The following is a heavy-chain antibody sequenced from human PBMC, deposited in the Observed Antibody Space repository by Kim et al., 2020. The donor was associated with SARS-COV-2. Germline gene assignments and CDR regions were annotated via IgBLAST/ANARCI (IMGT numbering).Heavy chain of an antibody. CDR3: ASPRSLYYYDRTFDY. CDR1: GFTFSSYA. J-gene: IGHJ4*02. V-gene: IGHV3-30*04. CDR2: ISYDESNK. Sequence: GGSLRLSCAASGFTFSSYAMHWVRQAPGKGLEWVAVISYDESNKYYADSVKGRFTISRDNSKNTLYLQMNSLRAEDTAVYYCASPRSLYYYDRTFDYWGQGTLVTVSS. D-gene: IGHD3-22*01.